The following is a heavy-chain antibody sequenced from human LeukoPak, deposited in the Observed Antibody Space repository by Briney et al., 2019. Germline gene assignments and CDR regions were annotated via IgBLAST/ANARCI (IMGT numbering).Heavy chain of an antibody. V-gene: IGHV4-59*12. CDR2: IYYSGST. CDR3: ARAIIAAAGRWFDP. Sequence: SETLSLTCTVSGGSISSYYWSWIRQPPGKGLEWIGYIYYSGSTYYNPSLKSRVTISVDTSKNQFSLKLSSVTAADTAVYYCARAIIAAAGRWFDPWGQGTLVTVSS. CDR1: GGSISSYY. D-gene: IGHD6-13*01. J-gene: IGHJ5*02.